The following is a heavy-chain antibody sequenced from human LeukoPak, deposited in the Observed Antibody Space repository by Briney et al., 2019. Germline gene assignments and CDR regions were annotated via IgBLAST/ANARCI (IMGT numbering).Heavy chain of an antibody. CDR3: AREISRFGI. J-gene: IGHJ4*02. CDR2: IYTGGTT. Sequence: PGGSLRLSCAASGFTFSSSNYMTWVRPAPGKGLEWVSGIYTGGTTYYTDSVKGRFTISRDNPNNTLYLQMHSLRAEDTAVYYCAREISRFGIWGQGTLVTVSS. V-gene: IGHV3-66*01. CDR1: GFTFSSSNY. D-gene: IGHD3-16*01.